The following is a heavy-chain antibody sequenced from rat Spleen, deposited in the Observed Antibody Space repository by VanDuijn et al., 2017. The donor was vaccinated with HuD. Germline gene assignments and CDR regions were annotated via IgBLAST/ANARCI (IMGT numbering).Heavy chain of an antibody. V-gene: IGHV5-34*01. CDR2: IRGSSGT. CDR1: GFTFSDYG. CDR3: ARRDPLDY. Sequence: EVQLVESGGGLVQPGRSLKLSCVASGFTFSDYGMNWIRQAPGKGLEWVAYIRGSSGTIYYADTVKGRVTVSRDNAKNHLYLQLSSLRSEDTALYYCARRDPLDYWGQGVMVTVSS. J-gene: IGHJ2*01.